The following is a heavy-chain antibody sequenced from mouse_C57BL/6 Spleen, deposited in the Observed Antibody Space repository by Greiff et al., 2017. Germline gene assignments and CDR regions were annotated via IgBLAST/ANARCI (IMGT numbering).Heavy chain of an antibody. D-gene: IGHD2-4*01. Sequence: VQLQQSGPELVKPGASVKISCKASGYAFSSSWMNWVKQRPGKGLEWIGRIYPGDGDTNYNGKFKGKATLTADKSSSTAYRQLSSLTSEDSAVYVCARGGNYYDYDEWYFDVWGTGTTVTVSS. CDR3: ARGGNYYDYDEWYFDV. V-gene: IGHV1-82*01. CDR2: IYPGDGDT. CDR1: GYAFSSSW. J-gene: IGHJ1*03.